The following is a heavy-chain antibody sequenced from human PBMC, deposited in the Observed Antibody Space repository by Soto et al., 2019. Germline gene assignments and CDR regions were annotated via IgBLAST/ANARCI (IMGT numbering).Heavy chain of an antibody. CDR3: AQTHGWPGFDY. V-gene: IGHV4-59*01. CDR1: GGCISSRY. D-gene: IGHD6-19*01. Sequence: QVQLQESGPGLVKPSETRSLTCTATGGCISSRYWNWIRQPPGKGLEWIGHIYNGESTNYNPSLKSRVTISVDTSKNQFSLKLGSVTAADTAVYYCAQTHGWPGFDYWGRGILVTVSS. J-gene: IGHJ4*02. CDR2: IYNGEST.